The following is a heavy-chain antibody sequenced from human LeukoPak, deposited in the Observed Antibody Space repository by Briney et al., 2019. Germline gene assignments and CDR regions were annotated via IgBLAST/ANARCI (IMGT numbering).Heavy chain of an antibody. D-gene: IGHD5-18*01. J-gene: IGHJ6*02. CDR2: IRYDGSSK. CDR3: ASKYSYGHPGDYYYGMDV. V-gene: IGHV3-30*02. CDR1: GFTFSTYG. Sequence: GGSLRLSCAASGFTFSTYGMHWVRQAPGKGLEWVAFIRYDGSSKYHGDSVKGRFTISRDTSKNILYLQMNSLRAEDTAVYYCASKYSYGHPGDYYYGMDVWGQGTTVTVSS.